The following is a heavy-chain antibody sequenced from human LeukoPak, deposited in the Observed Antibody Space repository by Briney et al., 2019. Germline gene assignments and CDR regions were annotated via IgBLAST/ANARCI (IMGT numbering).Heavy chain of an antibody. CDR2: ISDSGST. D-gene: IGHD4-17*01. CDR1: GDSISTYY. V-gene: IGHV4-59*01. CDR3: ARVEYGDYGWFDP. Sequence: ETLSLTCTVSGDSISTYYWTWIRQPPGKGLEWIGYISDSGSTNYNPSLKSRVTISLDTSKNQFSLKLISLTAADTAAYYCARVEYGDYGWFDPWGQGTLVTVSS. J-gene: IGHJ5*02.